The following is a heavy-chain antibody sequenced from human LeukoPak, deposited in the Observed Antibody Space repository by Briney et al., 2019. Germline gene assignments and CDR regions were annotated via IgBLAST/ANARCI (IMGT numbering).Heavy chain of an antibody. CDR2: INHSGST. CDR3: HLITYYYDSSGNYYSHAFDI. J-gene: IGHJ3*02. V-gene: IGHV4-34*01. Sequence: PSQTLSLTCAVYGGSFSGYYLSWIRQPPGKGLEWIGEINHSGSTNYNPSIKSRVTISVDTSKNQFSLKLSSVTAADTAVYYWHLITYYYDSSGNYYSHAFDIWGQRTMVTVSS. CDR1: GGSFSGYY. D-gene: IGHD3-22*01.